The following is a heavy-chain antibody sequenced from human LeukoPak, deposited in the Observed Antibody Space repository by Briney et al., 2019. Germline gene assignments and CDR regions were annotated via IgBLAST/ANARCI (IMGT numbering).Heavy chain of an antibody. CDR2: ISSSGSTI. D-gene: IGHD1-1*01. CDR3: TTDASTHGVRERGAFDI. V-gene: IGHV3-11*01. CDR1: GFTFSDYY. J-gene: IGHJ3*02. Sequence: GGSLRLSCAASGFTFSDYYMSWIRQAPGKGLEWVSYISSSGSTIYYADSVKGRFTISRDNAKNSLYLQMNSLKTEDTAVYYCTTDASTHGVRERGAFDIWGQGTMVTVSS.